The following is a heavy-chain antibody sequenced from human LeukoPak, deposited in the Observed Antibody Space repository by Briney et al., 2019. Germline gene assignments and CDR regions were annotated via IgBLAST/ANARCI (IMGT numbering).Heavy chain of an antibody. CDR1: GFTFSSYA. Sequence: SGGSLRLSCAASGFTFSSYAMSWVRQAPGKGLEWVSAISGSGGATYHADSVKGRFTISRDNSKNTLYLQMNSLRAEDTAVYYCAKDGYCSSTSCYPAPYWGQGTLVTVSS. D-gene: IGHD2-2*01. V-gene: IGHV3-23*01. J-gene: IGHJ4*02. CDR3: AKDGYCSSTSCYPAPY. CDR2: ISGSGGAT.